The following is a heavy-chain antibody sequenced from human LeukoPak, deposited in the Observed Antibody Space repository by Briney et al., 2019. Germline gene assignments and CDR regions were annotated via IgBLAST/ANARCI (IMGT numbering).Heavy chain of an antibody. J-gene: IGHJ5*02. D-gene: IGHD3-10*01. CDR2: IIPIFGTA. CDR1: GGTFSSYA. CDR3: AREESPSGAYYGSAPNTNWFDP. Sequence: ASVKVSCKASGGTFSSYAISWVRQAPGRGLEWMGGIIPIFGTANYAQKFQGRVTITTDESTSTAYMELSSLRSEDTAVYYCAREESPSGAYYGSAPNTNWFDPWGQGTLVTVSS. V-gene: IGHV1-69*05.